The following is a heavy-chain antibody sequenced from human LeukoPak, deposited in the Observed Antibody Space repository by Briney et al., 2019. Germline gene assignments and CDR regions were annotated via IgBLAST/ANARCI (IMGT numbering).Heavy chain of an antibody. CDR2: INSNSGGT. CDR1: GYIFTGYS. J-gene: IGHJ5*02. Sequence: ASVKVSCKASGYIFTGYSIHWVRQAPGQGLEWMGCINSNSGGTNYAQKFQGRVTMTRDTSISTAYMELSRLRSDDTAVYYCARGSGRYWFDPWGQGTLVTVSS. V-gene: IGHV1-2*02. D-gene: IGHD6-25*01. CDR3: ARGSGRYWFDP.